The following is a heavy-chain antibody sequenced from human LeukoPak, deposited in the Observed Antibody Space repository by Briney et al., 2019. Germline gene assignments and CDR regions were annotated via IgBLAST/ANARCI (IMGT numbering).Heavy chain of an antibody. CDR3: GTMVCGDWSAFDI. Sequence: PGGSLRLSCAPSAFTFRSSSMSWVRQAPGKGLEWASTISGSGGSTYYADSVKGRFTISRDKSEISLYLQMKRLRAADTSLYYCGTMVCGDWSAFDIWGQGTMVTVSS. V-gene: IGHV3-23*01. J-gene: IGHJ3*02. D-gene: IGHD4/OR15-4a*01. CDR1: AFTFRSSS. CDR2: ISGSGGST.